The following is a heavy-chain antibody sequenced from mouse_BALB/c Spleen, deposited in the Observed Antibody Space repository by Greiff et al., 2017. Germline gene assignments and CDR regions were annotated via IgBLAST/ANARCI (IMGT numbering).Heavy chain of an antibody. CDR1: GYTFTSYV. CDR2: INPYNDGT. CDR3: ARGVNYYGSSYDYWYFDV. V-gene: IGHV1-14*01. D-gene: IGHD1-1*01. J-gene: IGHJ1*01. Sequence: VKLQQSGPELVKPGASVKMSCKASGYTFTSYVMHWVKQKPGQGLEWIGYINPYNDGTKYNEKFKGKATLTSDKSSSTAYMELSSLTSEDSAVYYCARGVNYYGSSYDYWYFDVWGAGTTVTVSS.